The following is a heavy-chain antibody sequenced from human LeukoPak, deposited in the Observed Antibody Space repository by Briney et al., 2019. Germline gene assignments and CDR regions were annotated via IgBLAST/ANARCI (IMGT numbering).Heavy chain of an antibody. J-gene: IGHJ4*02. CDR1: GGSISSGGYY. V-gene: IGHV4-31*03. CDR3: ARSYYGSGSYWFDY. CDR2: IYYSGST. Sequence: SETLSLTCTVSGGSISSGGYYWSWIRQHPGKGLEWIGYIYYSGSTYYNPSLKSRVTISVDTSKNQFSLKLSSVTAADTAVYYCARSYYGSGSYWFDYWGQGTLVTVSS. D-gene: IGHD3-10*01.